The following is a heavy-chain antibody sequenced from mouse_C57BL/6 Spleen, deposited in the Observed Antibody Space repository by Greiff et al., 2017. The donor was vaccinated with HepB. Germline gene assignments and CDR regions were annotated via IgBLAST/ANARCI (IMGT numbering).Heavy chain of an antibody. Sequence: EVKLVESGGGLVKPGGSLKLSCAASGFTFSDYGMHWVRQAPEKGLEWVAYISSGSSTIYYADTVKGRFTISRDNAKNTLFLQMTSLSSEDTAMYYCARDNFYAMDYWGQGTSVTVSS. CDR3: ARDNFYAMDY. V-gene: IGHV5-17*01. D-gene: IGHD1-3*01. J-gene: IGHJ4*01. CDR1: GFTFSDYG. CDR2: ISSGSSTI.